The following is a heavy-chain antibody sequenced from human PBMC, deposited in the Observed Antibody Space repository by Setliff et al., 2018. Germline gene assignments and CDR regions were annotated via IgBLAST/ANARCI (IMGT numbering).Heavy chain of an antibody. CDR3: AKGRGEMDS. Sequence: SETLSLTCTVSGGSISTYYWSWIRQPPGKGLEWIGYIYYSGSTDSHPSLRSRVSISIDTSKNQFSLNVRSVTAADTAIYYCAKGRGEMDSWGQGILVTVSS. J-gene: IGHJ4*02. CDR2: IYYSGST. V-gene: IGHV4-59*01. CDR1: GGSISTYY. D-gene: IGHD3-10*01.